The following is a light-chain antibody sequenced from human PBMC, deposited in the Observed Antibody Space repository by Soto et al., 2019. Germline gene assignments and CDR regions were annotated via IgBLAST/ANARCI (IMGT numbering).Light chain of an antibody. CDR2: GAS. V-gene: IGKV3-15*01. CDR1: QSVSSN. Sequence: EIVMTQSPATLSVSPGERATLSCRASQSVSSNLAWYQQKPGQAPRLLIYGASTRATGIPARFSGSGSGTEFTLTISRLQSEDFAVYYCQQYNNWPLLTFGGGTKVEI. J-gene: IGKJ4*01. CDR3: QQYNNWPLLT.